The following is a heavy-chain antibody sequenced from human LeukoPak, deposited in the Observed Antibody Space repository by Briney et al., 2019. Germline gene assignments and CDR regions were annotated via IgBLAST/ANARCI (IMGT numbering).Heavy chain of an antibody. Sequence: SETLSLTCTVSGYSISSGYYWGWIRQPPGKGLEWIGSIYHSGSTYYNPSLKSRVTISVDTSKNQFSLKLSSVTAADTAVYYCARGLTMIVVRAFDIWGQGTMVTVSS. V-gene: IGHV4-38-2*02. CDR2: IYHSGST. D-gene: IGHD3-22*01. J-gene: IGHJ3*02. CDR1: GYSISSGYY. CDR3: ARGLTMIVVRAFDI.